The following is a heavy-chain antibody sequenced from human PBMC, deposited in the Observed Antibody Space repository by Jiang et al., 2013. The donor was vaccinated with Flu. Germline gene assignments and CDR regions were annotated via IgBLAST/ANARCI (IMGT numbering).Heavy chain of an antibody. CDR1: GGSISSSSYY. CDR3: VRHDGYYYEGSGYYLVPKWFDP. V-gene: IGHV4-39*01. Sequence: GSGLVKPSETLSLTCAVSGGSISSSSYYWGWIRQPPGKGLEWIGTIYYSGSTYYNPSLKSPVTISADTSKNQFSLNLRSVTAADTAVYYCVRHDGYYYEGSGYYLVPKWFDPWGQGILVTVSS. D-gene: IGHD3-22*01. J-gene: IGHJ5*02. CDR2: IYYSGST.